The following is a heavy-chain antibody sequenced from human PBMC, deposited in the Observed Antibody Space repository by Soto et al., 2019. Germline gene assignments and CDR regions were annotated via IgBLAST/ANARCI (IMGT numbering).Heavy chain of an antibody. CDR3: ARELYQLPSSWGMDV. D-gene: IGHD2-2*01. Sequence: GASVKVSCKASGYTFTGYYMHWVRQAPGQGLEWMGWINPNSGGTNYAQKFQGWVTMTRDTSISTAYMELSRLRSDDTAVYYCARELYQLPSSWGMDVWGQGTTVTVSS. CDR1: GYTFTGYY. V-gene: IGHV1-2*04. CDR2: INPNSGGT. J-gene: IGHJ6*02.